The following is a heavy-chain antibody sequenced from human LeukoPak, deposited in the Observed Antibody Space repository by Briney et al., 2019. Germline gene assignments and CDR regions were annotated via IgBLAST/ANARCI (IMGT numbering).Heavy chain of an antibody. D-gene: IGHD3/OR15-3a*01. CDR3: ARDDGLTFDY. Sequence: SGGSLRPSCAASGFTFRSYWMHWVRQAPGKGLVWVSRIKSDGSSTSYADSVRGRFTISRDNAKSTLYLQMNSLRAEDTAVYYCARDDGLTFDYWGQGTLVTVSS. V-gene: IGHV3-74*01. CDR2: IKSDGSST. J-gene: IGHJ4*02. CDR1: GFTFRSYW.